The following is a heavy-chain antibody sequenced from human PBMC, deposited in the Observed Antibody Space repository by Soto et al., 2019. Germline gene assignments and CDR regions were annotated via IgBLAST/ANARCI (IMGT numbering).Heavy chain of an antibody. D-gene: IGHD6-6*01. V-gene: IGHV1-69*01. J-gene: IGHJ5*02. CDR3: VRDPLAARRSGDWFDP. Sequence: QVQLVQSGAEVKKPGSSVKVSCKASGGTFSSYAISWVRQAPGQGLEWMGGISPIFGTANYAQKFQGRVTITADESTSTAYMELSSLRSEDTAVYYCVRDPLAARRSGDWFDPWGQGTLVTVSS. CDR1: GGTFSSYA. CDR2: ISPIFGTA.